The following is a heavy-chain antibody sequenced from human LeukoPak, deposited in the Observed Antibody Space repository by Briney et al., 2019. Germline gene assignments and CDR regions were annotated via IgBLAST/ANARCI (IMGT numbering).Heavy chain of an antibody. Sequence: TSETLSLTCTVSGGSISSGSYYWSWIRQPAGKGLEWIGRIYTSGSTNYNPSLKSRVTMSVDTSKNQFSLKLGSVTAADTAVYYCARGTYCSSTSCYTFDYWGQGTLVTVSS. CDR3: ARGTYCSSTSCYTFDY. CDR2: IYTSGST. V-gene: IGHV4-61*02. J-gene: IGHJ4*02. D-gene: IGHD2-2*02. CDR1: GGSISSGSYY.